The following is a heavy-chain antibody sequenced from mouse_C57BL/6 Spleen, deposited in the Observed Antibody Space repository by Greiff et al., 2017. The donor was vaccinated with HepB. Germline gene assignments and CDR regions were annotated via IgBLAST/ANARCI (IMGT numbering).Heavy chain of an antibody. V-gene: IGHV1-52*01. CDR1: GYTFTSYW. J-gene: IGHJ2*01. D-gene: IGHD2-5*01. Sequence: VQLQQSGPELVKPGASVKLSCKASGYTFTSYWMHWVKQRPIQGLEWIGNIDPSDSETHYNQKFKDKATLTVDKSSSTAYMQLSSLTSEDSAVYYCARSSYSNYVFDYWGQGTTLTVSS. CDR2: IDPSDSET. CDR3: ARSSYSNYVFDY.